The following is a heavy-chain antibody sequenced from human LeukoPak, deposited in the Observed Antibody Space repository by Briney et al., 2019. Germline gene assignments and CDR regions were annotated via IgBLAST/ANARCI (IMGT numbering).Heavy chain of an antibody. CDR1: GFSFSSYA. V-gene: IGHV3-23*01. D-gene: IGHD7-27*01. CDR3: AKVQLGIGVDY. Sequence: GGSLRLSCAASGFSFSSYAVSWVRQAPGRGLEWVSGISDGGSRTYYADSVKGRFTISRDDSKNTLYLQVNSLRAEDTAVYYCAKVQLGIGVDYWGQGTLVTVSS. CDR2: ISDGGSRT. J-gene: IGHJ4*02.